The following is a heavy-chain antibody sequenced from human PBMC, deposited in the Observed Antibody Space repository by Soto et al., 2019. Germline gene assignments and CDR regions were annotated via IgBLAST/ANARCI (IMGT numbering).Heavy chain of an antibody. D-gene: IGHD6-13*01. CDR1: GFTFSSYA. J-gene: IGHJ5*02. CDR2: ISGSGGST. CDR3: ASSQKLTPYNWFDP. Sequence: LRLSCAASGFTFSSYAMSWVRQAPGKGLEWVSAISGSGGSTYYADSVKGRFTISRDNAKNSLYLQMNSLRAEDTAVYYCASSQKLTPYNWFDPWGQGTLVTVSS. V-gene: IGHV3-23*01.